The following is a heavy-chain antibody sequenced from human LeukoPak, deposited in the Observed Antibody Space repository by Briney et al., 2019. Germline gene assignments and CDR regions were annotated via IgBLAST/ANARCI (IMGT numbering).Heavy chain of an antibody. CDR2: IGGGPV. CDR3: ARDQRGWPGPFDY. J-gene: IGHJ4*02. Sequence: GGSLRLSCAGSGFTFSNYAMTWVRQAPGKGLEWVSTIGGGPVYYADSVKGRFTISRDNAKNSLYLQMNSLRAEDTAVYYCARDQRGWPGPFDYWGQGTLVTVSS. CDR1: GFTFSNYA. V-gene: IGHV3-21*01. D-gene: IGHD6-19*01.